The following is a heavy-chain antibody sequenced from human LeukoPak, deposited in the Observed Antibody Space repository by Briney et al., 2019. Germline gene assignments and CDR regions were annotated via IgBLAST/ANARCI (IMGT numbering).Heavy chain of an antibody. Sequence: PGGSLRLSCAASGFTFSSYGMHWVRQAPGKGLEWVAFIRYDGSNKCYADSVKGRFTISRDNSKNTLYLQMNSLRADDTAVYYCARGSITMVRELYYYYYYMDVWGKGTTVTISS. CDR3: ARGSITMVRELYYYYYYMDV. V-gene: IGHV3-30*02. D-gene: IGHD3-10*01. CDR2: IRYDGSNK. J-gene: IGHJ6*03. CDR1: GFTFSSYG.